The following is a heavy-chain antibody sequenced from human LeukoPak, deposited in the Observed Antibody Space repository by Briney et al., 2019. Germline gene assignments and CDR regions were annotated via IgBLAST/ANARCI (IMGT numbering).Heavy chain of an antibody. Sequence: PSETLSLTCTVSGGSISSGDYYWSWIRQPPGKGLEWIGYIYYSGSTYYNPSLKSRVTISVDTSKNQFSLKLTSVSAADTAVYYCARVVGSSHNWIDPWGQGTLVTVSS. CDR3: ARVVGSSHNWIDP. D-gene: IGHD2-15*01. J-gene: IGHJ5*02. CDR1: GGSISSGDYY. V-gene: IGHV4-30-4*01. CDR2: IYYSGST.